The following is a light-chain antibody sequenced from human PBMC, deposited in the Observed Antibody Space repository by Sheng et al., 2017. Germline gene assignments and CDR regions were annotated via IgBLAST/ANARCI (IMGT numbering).Light chain of an antibody. CDR2: EVT. CDR3: CSYAGTSIHVV. J-gene: IGLJ2*01. V-gene: IGLV2-23*02. Sequence: QSALTQPASVSGSPGQSITISCTGSSSDIGSYNLVSWYQQHPGKAPKLILYEVTKWPSGVSNRFSGSKSGNTASLTISGLQAEDEADYFCCSYAGTSIHVVFGGGTKLTVL. CDR1: SSDIGSYNL.